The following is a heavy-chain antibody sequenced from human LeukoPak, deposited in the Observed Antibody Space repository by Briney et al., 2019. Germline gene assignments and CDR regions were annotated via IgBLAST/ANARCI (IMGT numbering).Heavy chain of an antibody. V-gene: IGHV4-4*02. CDR1: GGSISSSNW. CDR2: IYHSGST. Sequence: RSSETLSLTCAVSGGSISSSNWWSWVRQPPGKGLEWIGEIYHSGSTNYNPSLKSRVTISVDKSKNQFSLKLSSVTAADTAVYYCAKDRFYVSGHGPPSQNKVAVAGTGFDYWGQGTLVTVSS. J-gene: IGHJ4*02. D-gene: IGHD6-19*01. CDR3: AKDRFYVSGHGPPSQNKVAVAGTGFDY.